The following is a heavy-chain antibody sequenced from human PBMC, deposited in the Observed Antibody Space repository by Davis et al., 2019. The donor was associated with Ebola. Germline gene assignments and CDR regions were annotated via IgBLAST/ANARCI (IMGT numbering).Heavy chain of an antibody. CDR3: ARGTYYYDSSGLYY. CDR2: IYYSGST. V-gene: IGHV4-59*11. Sequence: PGGSLRLSCTVSGGSISSHYWSWIRQPPGKGLECIGYIYYSGSTKYNPSLKSRVTISVDTSKNQFSLKLSSVTAADTAVYYCARGTYYYDSSGLYYWGQGTLVTVSS. CDR1: GGSISSHY. J-gene: IGHJ4*02. D-gene: IGHD3-22*01.